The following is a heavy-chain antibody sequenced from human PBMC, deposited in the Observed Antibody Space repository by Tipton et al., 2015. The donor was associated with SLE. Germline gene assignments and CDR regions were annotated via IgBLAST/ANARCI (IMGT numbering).Heavy chain of an antibody. CDR2: IKQDGSEK. V-gene: IGHV3-7*01. Sequence: SLRLSCAASGFTFSSYWMSWVRQAPGKGLEWVANIKQDGSEKFYVDSVKGRFTISRDNAKNSLYLQINRLRAEDTAVYYRAREGYSSGWYFDYWGQGTLVTVSS. CDR1: GFTFSSYW. D-gene: IGHD6-19*01. CDR3: AREGYSSGWYFDY. J-gene: IGHJ4*02.